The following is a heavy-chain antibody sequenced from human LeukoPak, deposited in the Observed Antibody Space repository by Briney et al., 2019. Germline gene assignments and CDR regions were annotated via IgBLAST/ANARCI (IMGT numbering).Heavy chain of an antibody. V-gene: IGHV3-23*01. CDR1: GFSFSSYA. J-gene: IGHJ4*02. D-gene: IGHD5-24*01. Sequence: GGSLRISCAVSGFSFSSYAMSWVRQAPGKGLEWVSGISGSGGSTYYADSVKGRFTVSRDNSKNTLSLQMNSLRAEDTAVYYCANLRGSPEMGNWGQGTLVTVSS. CDR3: ANLRGSPEMGN. CDR2: ISGSGGST.